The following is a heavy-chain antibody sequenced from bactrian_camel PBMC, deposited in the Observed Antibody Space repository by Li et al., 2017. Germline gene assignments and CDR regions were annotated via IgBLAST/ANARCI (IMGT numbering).Heavy chain of an antibody. J-gene: IGHJ4*01. CDR1: GYSYNRYC. Sequence: QVQLVESGGGSVQAGGSLRVSCRYSGYSYNRYCMGWFRQAPGKEREGIAGIDSAGNVEYADSVKGRFTISQDNAKNTVYLQMNSLKPEDSAVYYCATDQVRRPLWVRKSIGGCWQEYQYWAQGTQVTVS. V-gene: IGHV3S6*01. D-gene: IGHD7*01. CDR2: IDSAGNV. CDR3: ATDQVRRPLWVRKSIGGCWQEYQY.